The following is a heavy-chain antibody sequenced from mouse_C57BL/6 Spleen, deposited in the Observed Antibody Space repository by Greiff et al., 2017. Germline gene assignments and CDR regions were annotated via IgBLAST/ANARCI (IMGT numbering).Heavy chain of an antibody. CDR2: INPGSGGT. CDR3: ARATMAPFAY. CDR1: GYAFTNYL. V-gene: IGHV1-54*01. D-gene: IGHD2-1*01. Sequence: QVQLQQSGAELVRPGTSVKVSCKASGYAFTNYLIEWVKQRPGQGLEWIGVINPGSGGTNYNEKFQGKATLTADKSSSTAYMQLSSLTSEDSAVYFWARATMAPFAYWGQGTLVTVSA. J-gene: IGHJ3*01.